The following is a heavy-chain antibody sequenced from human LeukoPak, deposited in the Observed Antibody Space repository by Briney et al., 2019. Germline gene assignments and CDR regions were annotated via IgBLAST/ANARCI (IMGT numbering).Heavy chain of an antibody. J-gene: IGHJ4*02. CDR2: ISTSSSYI. CDR3: AREGTTVGHDFDY. V-gene: IGHV3-21*01. CDR1: GFTFSSYS. Sequence: GGSLRLSCAASGFTFSSYSMNWVRQASGKGLEWVSSISTSSSYIYYADSLKGRFTISRDNAKNSLYLQMDSLRAEDTAVYYCAREGTTVGHDFDYWGQGTWSPSPQ. D-gene: IGHD4-11*01.